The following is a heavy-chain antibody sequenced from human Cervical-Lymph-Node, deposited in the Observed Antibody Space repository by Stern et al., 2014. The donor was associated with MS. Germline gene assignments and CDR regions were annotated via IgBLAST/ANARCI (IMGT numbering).Heavy chain of an antibody. CDR3: AYYDSSGYLDY. D-gene: IGHD3-22*01. J-gene: IGHJ4*02. Sequence: VQLVESGGGLEKPGASLKLSCKASGGTFSSYAMSWVRQAPGQGLEWMGGIIPIFGTANYAQKFQGRVTITADESTSTAYMELSSLRSEDTAVYYCAYYDSSGYLDYWGQGTLVTVSS. CDR1: GGTFSSYA. V-gene: IGHV1-69*01. CDR2: IIPIFGTA.